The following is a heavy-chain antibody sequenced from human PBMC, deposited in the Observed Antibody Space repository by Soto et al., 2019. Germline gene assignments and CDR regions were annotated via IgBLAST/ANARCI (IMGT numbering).Heavy chain of an antibody. Sequence: LRLSCAASGFTFSSYEMNWVRQAPGKGLEWVSYISSSGSTIYYADSVKGRFTISRGNANNSLYLQMNSLRAEDTAVYYCARLWFRVGGSAFDIWGQGTMVTVSS. CDR2: ISSSGSTI. J-gene: IGHJ3*02. CDR3: ARLWFRVGGSAFDI. V-gene: IGHV3-48*03. D-gene: IGHD3-10*01. CDR1: GFTFSSYE.